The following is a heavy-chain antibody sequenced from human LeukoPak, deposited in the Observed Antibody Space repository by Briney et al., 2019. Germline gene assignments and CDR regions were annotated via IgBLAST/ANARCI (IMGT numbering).Heavy chain of an antibody. Sequence: ASVKVSCKASGYTFTSYGISWVRQAPGQGLEWMGWISAYNGNTNYAQKLQGRVTMTTDTSTSTAYMELRSLRSDDTAVYYCARYSSSWYRNAFDIWGQGTMVTVSS. V-gene: IGHV1-18*01. CDR3: ARYSSSWYRNAFDI. D-gene: IGHD6-13*01. CDR1: GYTFTSYG. J-gene: IGHJ3*02. CDR2: ISAYNGNT.